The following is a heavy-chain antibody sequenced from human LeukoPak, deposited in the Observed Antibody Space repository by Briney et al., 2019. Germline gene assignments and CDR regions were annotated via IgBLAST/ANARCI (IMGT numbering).Heavy chain of an antibody. D-gene: IGHD2-2*01. Sequence: SETLSLTCTVSGGSISSYYWSWIRQPAGKGLEWIGRIYTSGSTNYNPSLKSRVTMSVDTSKNQFSLKLSSVTAADTAVYYCARDTNLGYCSSTSCYGWYFDLWGRGTLVTVSS. CDR2: IYTSGST. J-gene: IGHJ2*01. V-gene: IGHV4-4*07. CDR3: ARDTNLGYCSSTSCYGWYFDL. CDR1: GGSISSYY.